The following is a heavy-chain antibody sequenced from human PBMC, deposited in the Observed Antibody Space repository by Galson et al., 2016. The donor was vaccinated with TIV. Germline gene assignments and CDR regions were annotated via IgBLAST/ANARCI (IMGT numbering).Heavy chain of an antibody. Sequence: SLRLSCAASGITFSMYALHWVRQAPGKGLEWVALISYDGSNKDYADSVKGRFTISRDNSKNTLYLHMSSLRAEDTAVYYCARDMGGYFQRHKFDYWGQGILVTVSS. CDR2: ISYDGSNK. J-gene: IGHJ4*02. D-gene: IGHD1-26*01. CDR1: GITFSMYA. CDR3: ARDMGGYFQRHKFDY. V-gene: IGHV3-30*04.